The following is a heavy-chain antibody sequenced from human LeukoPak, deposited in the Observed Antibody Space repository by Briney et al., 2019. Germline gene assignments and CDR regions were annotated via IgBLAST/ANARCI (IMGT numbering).Heavy chain of an antibody. CDR3: ASPGDVFDI. J-gene: IGHJ3*02. Sequence: PGGSLRLSCAASGFTFSSYAMSWVRQAPGKGLEWVSAISGSGGGTYYADSVKGRFTTSRDNSKNTLYLQMSSLRAEDTAVYYCASPGDVFDIWGQGTMVTVSS. CDR1: GFTFSSYA. CDR2: ISGSGGGT. V-gene: IGHV3-23*01.